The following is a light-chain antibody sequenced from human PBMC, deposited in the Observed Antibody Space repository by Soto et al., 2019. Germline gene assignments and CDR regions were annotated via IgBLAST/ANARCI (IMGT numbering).Light chain of an antibody. CDR2: KDS. CDR1: ALPKQY. Sequence: SYELTQPPSVSVSPGQTARITCSGDALPKQYAYWYQQKPGQAPVLVIYKDSERPSGIPERFSGSSSGTTVTLTISGVQAEDEADYYCQSADSSGTYDVVFGGVTKVTVL. CDR3: QSADSSGTYDVV. J-gene: IGLJ2*01. V-gene: IGLV3-25*03.